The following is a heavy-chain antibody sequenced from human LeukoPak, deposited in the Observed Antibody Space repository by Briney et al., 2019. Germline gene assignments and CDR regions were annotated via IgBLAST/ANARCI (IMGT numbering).Heavy chain of an antibody. J-gene: IGHJ4*02. CDR3: ASNGERPFDY. Sequence: KTSETLSLTCTVSGGSISSGGYCWSWIRQHPGKGLEWIGYIYYSGSTYYNPSLKSRVTISVDTSKNQFSLKLSSVTAADTAVYYCASNGERPFDYWGQGTLVTVSS. V-gene: IGHV4-31*03. D-gene: IGHD2-8*01. CDR1: GGSISSGGYC. CDR2: IYYSGST.